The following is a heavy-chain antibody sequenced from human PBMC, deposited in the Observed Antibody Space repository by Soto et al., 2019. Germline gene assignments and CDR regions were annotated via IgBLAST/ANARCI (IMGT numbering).Heavy chain of an antibody. J-gene: IGHJ3*02. D-gene: IGHD1-1*01. CDR2: IIPIFDTA. CDR1: GGTLSSYA. Sequence: SVKVSCKASGGTLSSYAISWVRQAPGQGLEWMGGIIPIFDTADYAQKFQGRVTITADESTNTAYMELSSPRSEDTAVYYCARERYPCAFDIWGQGTMVTVSS. CDR3: ARERYPCAFDI. V-gene: IGHV1-69*13.